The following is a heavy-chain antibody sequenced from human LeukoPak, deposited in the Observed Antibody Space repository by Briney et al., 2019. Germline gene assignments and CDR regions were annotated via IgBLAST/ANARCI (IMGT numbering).Heavy chain of an antibody. CDR1: GGTFSSYA. Sequence: ASVKVSCKASGGTFSSYAISWVRQAPGQGLEWMGGIIPIFGTANYAQKFQGRVTITADKSTSTAYMELSSLRSEDTAVYYCARAGSRDGYNLFDYWGQGTLVTVSS. V-gene: IGHV1-69*06. D-gene: IGHD5-24*01. CDR2: IIPIFGTA. CDR3: ARAGSRDGYNLFDY. J-gene: IGHJ4*02.